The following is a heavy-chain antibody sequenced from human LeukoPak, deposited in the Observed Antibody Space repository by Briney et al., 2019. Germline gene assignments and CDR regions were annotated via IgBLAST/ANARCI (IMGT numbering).Heavy chain of an antibody. D-gene: IGHD1-26*01. V-gene: IGHV3-74*03. CDR1: GFTFSSYW. J-gene: IGHJ3*01. Sequence: GGSLRLSCAASGFTFSSYWMHWVRQAPGKGLVWVSRINTDGSSTKYADSVKGRFTISRDTAKNTLYLQMNSLRAEDTAVYYCARLQTHSGSYADTSDLWGQGTMVTVSS. CDR3: ARLQTHSGSYADTSDL. CDR2: INTDGSST.